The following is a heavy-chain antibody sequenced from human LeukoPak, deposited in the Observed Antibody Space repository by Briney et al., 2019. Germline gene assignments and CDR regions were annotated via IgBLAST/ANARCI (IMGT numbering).Heavy chain of an antibody. Sequence: PSETLSLTCAVYGGSFSGYYWSWIRQPPGKGMEWDGEINHSGSTNYNPSLKSRVTISVDPAKNQFSLKLSSVTAAVTAVYYCAKGYSSGYWYFDLWGRGTLVTVSS. J-gene: IGHJ2*01. CDR3: AKGYSSGYWYFDL. V-gene: IGHV4-34*01. CDR1: GGSFSGYY. CDR2: INHSGST. D-gene: IGHD6-19*01.